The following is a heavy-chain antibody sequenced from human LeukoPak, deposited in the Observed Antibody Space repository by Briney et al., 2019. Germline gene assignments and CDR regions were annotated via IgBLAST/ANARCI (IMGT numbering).Heavy chain of an antibody. J-gene: IGHJ4*02. Sequence: PGGSPTLSCAASGFTFDDYAMHWVRQAPGKGLEWVSLISGDGGSTYYADSVKGRFTISRDNSKNSLYLQMNSLRTEDTALYYCAKAPSKTGYSSGWYDYWGQGTLVTASS. CDR2: ISGDGGST. D-gene: IGHD6-19*01. CDR1: GFTFDDYA. CDR3: AKAPSKTGYSSGWYDY. V-gene: IGHV3-43*02.